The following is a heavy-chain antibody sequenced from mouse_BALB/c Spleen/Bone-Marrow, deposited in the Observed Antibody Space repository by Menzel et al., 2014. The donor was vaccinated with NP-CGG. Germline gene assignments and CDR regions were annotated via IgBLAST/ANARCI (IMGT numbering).Heavy chain of an antibody. V-gene: IGHV5-15*02. CDR3: GGSGNGIQPMDY. J-gene: IGHJ4*01. CDR2: ISSLASSI. CDR1: GFTFSEYG. D-gene: IGHD1-1*01. Sequence: EVKLVESGGGLVQPGGSRKLSCAASGFTFSEYGMAWVRQAPGKGPEWVGFISSLASSIYYADSVTGRFTLSRENATNALGLEVISLRSDDPAMYFCGGSGNGIQPMDYWGQGTAVPVSS.